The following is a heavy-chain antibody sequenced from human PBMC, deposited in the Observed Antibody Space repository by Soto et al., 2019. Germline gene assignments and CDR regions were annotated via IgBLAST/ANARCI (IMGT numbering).Heavy chain of an antibody. CDR1: GGSISSSSYY. D-gene: IGHD2-15*01. J-gene: IGHJ4*02. Sequence: QLQLQESGPGLVKPSETLSLTCTVSGGSISSSSYYWGWIRQPPGKGLEWIGSIYYSGSTYYNPSLKSRVTISVDTSKNHFSRKLSSVTAADTAVYYCARHTPAISISDHWGQGTLVTVSS. CDR2: IYYSGST. CDR3: ARHTPAISISDH. V-gene: IGHV4-39*01.